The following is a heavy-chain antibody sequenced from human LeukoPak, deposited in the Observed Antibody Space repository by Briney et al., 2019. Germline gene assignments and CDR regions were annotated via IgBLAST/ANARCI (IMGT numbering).Heavy chain of an antibody. J-gene: IGHJ4*02. Sequence: SETLSLTCTVSGYSISSGYYWGWIRQPPGKGLEWIGSIYHSGSTYYNPSLKSRVTISVDTSKNQFSLKLSSVTAADTAVYYCASIGTTVTTFDYWGQGTLVTVSS. CDR3: ASIGTTVTTFDY. CDR1: GYSISSGYY. V-gene: IGHV4-38-2*02. CDR2: IYHSGST. D-gene: IGHD4-17*01.